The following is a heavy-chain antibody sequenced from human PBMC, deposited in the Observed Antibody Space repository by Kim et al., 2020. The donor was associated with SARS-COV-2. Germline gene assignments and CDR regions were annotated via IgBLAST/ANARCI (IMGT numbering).Heavy chain of an antibody. CDR2: ISSSGSTI. J-gene: IGHJ6*02. Sequence: GGSLRLSCAASGFTFSSYEMNWVRQAPGKGLEWVSYISSSGSTIYYADSVKGRFTISRDNAKNSLYLQMNSLRAEDTAVYYCARDRAPYYDFWSGSGVWGQGTTVTVSS. V-gene: IGHV3-48*03. CDR3: ARDRAPYYDFWSGSGV. CDR1: GFTFSSYE. D-gene: IGHD3-3*01.